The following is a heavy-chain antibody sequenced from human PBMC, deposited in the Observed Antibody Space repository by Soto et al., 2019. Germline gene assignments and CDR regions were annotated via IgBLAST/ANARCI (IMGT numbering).Heavy chain of an antibody. CDR3: ARGLSVTLFDN. Sequence: QVQLQESGPGLVKPSQTLSLTCTVSGGSISTGGYYWTWLRQHPGKGLEWIGYIYYSGSNYYNPSLMSRVTISVDTSKNQFSLKLSSVTAADTAVYYCARGLSVTLFDNWGQGTLVTVSS. CDR2: IYYSGSN. J-gene: IGHJ4*02. CDR1: GGSISTGGYY. D-gene: IGHD4-17*01. V-gene: IGHV4-31*03.